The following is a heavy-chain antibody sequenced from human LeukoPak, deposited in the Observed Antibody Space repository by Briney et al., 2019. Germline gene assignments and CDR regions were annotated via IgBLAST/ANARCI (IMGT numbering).Heavy chain of an antibody. V-gene: IGHV1-18*01. Sequence: ASVKVSCKASGYTFTTYGISWVRQTPGQGLEWMGWISGYNGYTIYAQKLQGRVTMTTDTSTSTAYMELRSLRSDDTAVYYCARGFPPRRFYDSSGYYVYYFDSWGQGTLVTVSS. CDR2: ISGYNGYT. D-gene: IGHD3-22*01. CDR3: ARGFPPRRFYDSSGYYVYYFDS. J-gene: IGHJ4*02. CDR1: GYTFTTYG.